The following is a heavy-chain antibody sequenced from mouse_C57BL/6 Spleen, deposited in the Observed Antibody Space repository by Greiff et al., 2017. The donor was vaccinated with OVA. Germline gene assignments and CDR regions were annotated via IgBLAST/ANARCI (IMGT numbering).Heavy chain of an antibody. D-gene: IGHD4-1*01. V-gene: IGHV1-15*01. CDR3: TREELGVYWDY. J-gene: IGHJ2*01. Sequence: QVQLQQSGAELVRPGASVTLSCKASGYTFTDYEMHWVKQTPVHGLEWIGAIDPETGGTAYNQKFKGKAILTADKSSSTAYMELRSLTSEDSAVYYCTREELGVYWDYWGQGTTLTVSS. CDR2: IDPETGGT. CDR1: GYTFTDYE.